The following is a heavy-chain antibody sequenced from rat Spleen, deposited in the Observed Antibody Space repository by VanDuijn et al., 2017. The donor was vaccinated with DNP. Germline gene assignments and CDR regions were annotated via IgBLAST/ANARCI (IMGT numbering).Heavy chain of an antibody. CDR1: GFTFSDYY. CDR3: ARPYGYNNGGFAY. J-gene: IGHJ3*01. Sequence: EVQLVESGGGLVHPGRSLTLSCAASGFTFSDYYMAWVSQAPTKGLEWVAYITYDGGGTYYRDSVKGRFTISRDNAKSTLYLQMNSLRSEDMATYYCARPYGYNNGGFAYWGQGTLVTVSS. V-gene: IGHV5-22*01. D-gene: IGHD1-4*01. CDR2: ITYDGGGT.